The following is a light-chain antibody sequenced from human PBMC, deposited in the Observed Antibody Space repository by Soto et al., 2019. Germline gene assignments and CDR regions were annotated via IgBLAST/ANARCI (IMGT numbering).Light chain of an antibody. CDR3: QQRSNGPT. CDR1: QSVSNY. J-gene: IGKJ5*01. Sequence: EIVLTQSPATLSLSPGERATLSCRASQSVSNYLSWYQQKPGQAPRLLINAASRRATGIPARFSGSGSGTDFTLTISSLEPEDFAVYYCQQRSNGPTFGQGTRLEIK. V-gene: IGKV3-11*01. CDR2: AAS.